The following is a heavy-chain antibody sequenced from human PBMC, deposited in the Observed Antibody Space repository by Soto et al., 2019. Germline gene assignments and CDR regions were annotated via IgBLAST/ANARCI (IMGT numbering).Heavy chain of an antibody. D-gene: IGHD3-10*01. J-gene: IGHJ4*02. Sequence: GGSLRLSCAASGFTFSNKWMHWVRQAPGQGLLWVSRIRHDGVDSNYADFVGGRFTISRDNARNTLYLQMNSLRAEDTAIYFCAADLVAGSGSLGHWGQGALVTVSS. CDR2: IRHDGVDS. CDR1: GFTFSNKW. CDR3: AADLVAGSGSLGH. V-gene: IGHV3-74*01.